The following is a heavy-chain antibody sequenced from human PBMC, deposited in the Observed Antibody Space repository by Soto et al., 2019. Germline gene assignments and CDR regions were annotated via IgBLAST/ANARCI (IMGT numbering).Heavy chain of an antibody. J-gene: IGHJ4*02. D-gene: IGHD6-13*01. CDR2: MNPNSGNT. V-gene: IGHV1-8*01. Sequence: GASVKVSCKASGYTFTSYDINWVRQATGQGLEWMGWMNPNSGNTGYAQKFQGRVTMTRNTSISTAYMELSSLRSDDTAVYYCARDGRKFAVANWQQLAVPFDYWGQGTLVTVSS. CDR3: ARDGRKFAVANWQQLAVPFDY. CDR1: GYTFTSYD.